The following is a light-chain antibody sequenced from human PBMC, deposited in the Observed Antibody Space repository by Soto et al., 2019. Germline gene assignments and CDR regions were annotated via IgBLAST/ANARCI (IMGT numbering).Light chain of an antibody. CDR3: SSYTSSSTLGM. Sequence: QSVLTQPASVSGSPGQSITISCTGTSSDVGGYNYVSWYQHHPGKAPRLMIFDVINRPSGVSNRFSGSKSGNTASLTISGLQAEDEADYYCSSYTSSSTLGMFGGGTQLTVL. CDR1: SSDVGGYNY. CDR2: DVI. J-gene: IGLJ3*02. V-gene: IGLV2-14*01.